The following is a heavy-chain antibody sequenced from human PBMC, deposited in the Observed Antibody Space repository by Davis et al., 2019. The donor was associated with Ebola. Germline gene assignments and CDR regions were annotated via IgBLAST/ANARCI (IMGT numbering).Heavy chain of an antibody. V-gene: IGHV1-18*01. J-gene: IGHJ3*02. CDR1: GYTFTSYG. D-gene: IGHD1-26*01. CDR3: ATASGSYGSVAFDI. Sequence: ASVKVSCKASGYTFTSYGISWVRQAPGQGLEWMGWISAYNGNTNYAQKLQGRVTMTEDTSTDTAYMELSSLRSEDTAVYYCATASGSYGSVAFDIWGQGTMVTVSS. CDR2: ISAYNGNT.